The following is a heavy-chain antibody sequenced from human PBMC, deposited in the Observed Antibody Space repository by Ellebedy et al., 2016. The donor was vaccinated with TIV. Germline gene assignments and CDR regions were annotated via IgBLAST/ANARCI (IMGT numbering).Heavy chain of an antibody. CDR3: AREGIVVVVGQKPYNWFDP. J-gene: IGHJ5*02. CDR1: GFTFSNCG. D-gene: IGHD2-15*01. CDR2: ISGTGSSTT. V-gene: IGHV3-23*01. Sequence: GESLKISCAASGFTFSNCGMHWVRQAPGKGLDWVSAISGTGSSTTHYADSVKGRFTISRDNSKNTLYLQMNSLRADDTAVYYCAREGIVVVVGQKPYNWFDPWGQGTLVTVSS.